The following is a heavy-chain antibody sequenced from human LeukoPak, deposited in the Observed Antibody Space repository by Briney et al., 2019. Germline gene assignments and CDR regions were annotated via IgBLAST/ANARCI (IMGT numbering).Heavy chain of an antibody. V-gene: IGHV3-21*01. Sequence: GGSLRLSCAASGFTFSSYSMNWVRQAPGKGLEWVSSISSSSSYIYYADSVKGRFTISRDNAKNSLYLQMNSLRAEDTAVYYCAREGHLGSGLAYYYYGMDVWGQGTTVTVSS. J-gene: IGHJ6*02. CDR3: AREGHLGSGLAYYYYGMDV. CDR1: GFTFSSYS. D-gene: IGHD3-16*01. CDR2: ISSSSSYI.